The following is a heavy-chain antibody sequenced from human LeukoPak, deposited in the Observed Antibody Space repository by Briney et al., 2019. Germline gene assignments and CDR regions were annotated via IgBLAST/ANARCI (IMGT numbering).Heavy chain of an antibody. CDR1: GDSVSSNSAA. J-gene: IGHJ4*02. CDR3: ARYTAMDGGLDY. V-gene: IGHV6-1*01. D-gene: IGHD5-18*01. Sequence: SQTLSLTCALSGDSVSSNSAAWNWIRQSPPRGLEWLGRTYYRSKWYNDYAVSVKSRITINPDTSKNQFSLQLNSVTPEDTAAYYCARYTAMDGGLDYWGQGTLVTVSS. CDR2: TYYRSKWYN.